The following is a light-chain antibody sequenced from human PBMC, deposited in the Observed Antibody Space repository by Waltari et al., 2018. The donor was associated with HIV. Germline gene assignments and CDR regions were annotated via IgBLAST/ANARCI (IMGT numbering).Light chain of an antibody. CDR3: MQALQTRYT. J-gene: IGKJ2*01. V-gene: IGKV2-28*01. CDR1: QSLLHSNGYNY. Sequence: QSLLHSNGYNYLDWYLQKPGQSPQLLIYLGSNRASGVPDRFSGSGSGTDFTLKISRVEAEDVGVYYCMQALQTRYTFGQGTKLEIK. CDR2: LGS.